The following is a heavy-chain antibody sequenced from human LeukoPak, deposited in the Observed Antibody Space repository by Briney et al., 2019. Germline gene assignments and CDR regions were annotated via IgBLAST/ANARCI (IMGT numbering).Heavy chain of an antibody. Sequence: SETLSLTCTVSGGSISSNVYYWGWIRQPPGKGLEWIGSISYSRTTYYNPSLKSRVTISVDTSKSQFYLNLRSVTAADTAVYYCARDLNEYCSGGSCYGAWFDPWGQGTLVTVSS. CDR2: ISYSRTT. D-gene: IGHD2-15*01. CDR3: ARDLNEYCSGGSCYGAWFDP. J-gene: IGHJ5*02. CDR1: GGSISSNVYY. V-gene: IGHV4-39*07.